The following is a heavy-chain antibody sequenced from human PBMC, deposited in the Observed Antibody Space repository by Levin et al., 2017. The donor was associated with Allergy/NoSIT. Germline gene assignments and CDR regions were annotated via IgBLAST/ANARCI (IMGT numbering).Heavy chain of an antibody. J-gene: IGHJ4*02. Sequence: SETLSLTCTVSGASITSSSSFWGWIRQSPGKGLEWIGSIYYVGSTVYNPYLKSGNTYYNPSLMSRVTVSGDTSKNQFFLTFSSLTAADTAVYFCARRPTGGSPAYYFDLWGQGTLVTVSS. CDR3: ARRPTGGSPAYYFDL. CDR2: IYYVGSTVYNPYLKSGNT. V-gene: IGHV4-39*01. CDR1: GASITSSSSF. D-gene: IGHD6-25*01.